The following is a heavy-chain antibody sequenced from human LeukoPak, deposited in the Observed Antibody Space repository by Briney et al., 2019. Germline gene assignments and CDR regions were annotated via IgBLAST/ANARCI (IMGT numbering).Heavy chain of an antibody. V-gene: IGHV1-2*02. D-gene: IGHD2-2*01. CDR1: GYTFTGYY. CDR3: ARDGGYCSSTSCYRSWFDP. J-gene: IGHJ5*02. Sequence: ASVKVSCKASGYTFTGYYMHWVRQAPGQGVEWMGWINPNSGGTNYAQKFQGRVTMTRHTSISTAYMELSRLRSDDTAVYYCARDGGYCSSTSCYRSWFDPWGQGTLVTVSS. CDR2: INPNSGGT.